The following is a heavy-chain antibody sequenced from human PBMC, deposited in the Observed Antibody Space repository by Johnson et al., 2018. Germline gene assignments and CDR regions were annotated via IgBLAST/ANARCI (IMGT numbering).Heavy chain of an antibody. D-gene: IGHD4-17*01. Sequence: VRLVESGGGLVKPGGSLRLTCAASGFIFGTYSMNWVRQAPGKGLEWVSSISTSSSYIIYAASVTGPFTISRDNAKNSLYRQMNSLRAEETAVYYCARDLTTVTTNSEYFQPWGQGTLVTVSS. V-gene: IGHV3-21*01. CDR3: ARDLTTVTTNSEYFQP. CDR2: ISTSSSYI. J-gene: IGHJ1*01. CDR1: GFIFGTYS.